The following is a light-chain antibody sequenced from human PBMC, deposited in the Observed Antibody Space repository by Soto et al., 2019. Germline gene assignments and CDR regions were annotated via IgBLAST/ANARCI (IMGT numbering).Light chain of an antibody. Sequence: DIVLTQSPATQSVSPGERATLSCRASQSVGNNFAWYQQKHGQAPRLVFFATFTRATGVPARFRGSGSGTEFNLPIISLQSEDFAVYYCQQYGDWPLTFGGGAKVEIE. V-gene: IGKV3-15*01. CDR3: QQYGDWPLT. CDR2: ATF. CDR1: QSVGNN. J-gene: IGKJ4*01.